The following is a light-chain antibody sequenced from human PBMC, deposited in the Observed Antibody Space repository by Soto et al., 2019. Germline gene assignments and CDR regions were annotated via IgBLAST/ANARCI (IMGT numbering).Light chain of an antibody. CDR2: DAS. CDR1: QSVSTS. CDR3: QQRSSWPLGT. V-gene: IGKV3-11*01. J-gene: IGKJ1*01. Sequence: EIVLAQSPVTLSMSPGERATLSCRASQSVSTSLAWYQQKPGQAPRLLIYDASSRATGIPARFNGSGSGTDFSLTISSLEPEDSAVYYCQQRSSWPLGTFSQGTKVDIK.